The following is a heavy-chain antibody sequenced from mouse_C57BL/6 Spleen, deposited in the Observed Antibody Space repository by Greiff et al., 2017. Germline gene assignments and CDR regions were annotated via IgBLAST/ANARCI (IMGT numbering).Heavy chain of an antibody. J-gene: IGHJ3*01. Sequence: EVQRVESGGGLVQPGGSLSLSCAASGFTFTDYYMSWVRQPPGKALEWLGFIRNKANGYTTEYSASVKGRFTISRDNSQSILYLQMNALRAEDSATYYCARYGDYDYPFAYWGQGTLVTVSA. V-gene: IGHV7-3*01. CDR1: GFTFTDYY. D-gene: IGHD2-4*01. CDR2: IRNKANGYTT. CDR3: ARYGDYDYPFAY.